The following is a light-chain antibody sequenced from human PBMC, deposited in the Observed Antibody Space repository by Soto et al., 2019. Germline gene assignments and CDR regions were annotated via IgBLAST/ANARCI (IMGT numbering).Light chain of an antibody. CDR3: QQYKDYPIT. Sequence: DIQMTQSPSTLSASVGDRVTITCRASQSISSWLAWYQQKPGKAPKLLIYKASSLESGVPSRFSGSGSGTEFTLTISSLQPDDFASYYCQQYKDYPITFGQGTRLEI. V-gene: IGKV1-5*03. J-gene: IGKJ5*01. CDR1: QSISSW. CDR2: KAS.